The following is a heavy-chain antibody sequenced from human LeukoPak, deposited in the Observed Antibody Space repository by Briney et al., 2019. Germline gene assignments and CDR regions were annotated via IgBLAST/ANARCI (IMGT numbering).Heavy chain of an antibody. J-gene: IGHJ4*02. CDR2: ISGSGGST. Sequence: GGPLRLSCAASVFTFSSYSMSWVRQAPWKGLEWVSAISGSGGSTYYADSVKGRFTISRDNSKNTLYLQMNSLRAEDTAVYYCAKASSGYYYYFDYWGQGTLVTVSS. CDR3: AKASSGYYYYFDY. V-gene: IGHV3-23*01. CDR1: VFTFSSYS. D-gene: IGHD3-22*01.